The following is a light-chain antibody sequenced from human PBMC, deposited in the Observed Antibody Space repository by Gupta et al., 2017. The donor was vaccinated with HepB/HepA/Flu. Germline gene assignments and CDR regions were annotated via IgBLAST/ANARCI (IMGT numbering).Light chain of an antibody. CDR1: KLGDKY. Sequence: SYELTQPPSVSVSPGQTASITCSGDKLGDKYACWYQQKPGQSPVRGIYQDSKRPSGIPERFSGSNSGNTATLTISGTQAMNEAYYYCQAWDSSTNVVCGGGT. CDR3: QAWDSSTNVV. V-gene: IGLV3-1*01. CDR2: QDS. J-gene: IGLJ2*01.